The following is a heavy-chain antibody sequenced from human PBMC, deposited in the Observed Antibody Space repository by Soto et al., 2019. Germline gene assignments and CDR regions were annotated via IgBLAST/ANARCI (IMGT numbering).Heavy chain of an antibody. Sequence: ASVKVSCKASAYTFASHGISWLRQAPGQGLEWVGWISGYNGNTNYAQKIQGRVTMTTDTSTSTVYMELRSLRSDDSAVYYCARDKVEMPTIFDYWGQGTLV. D-gene: IGHD2-15*01. CDR2: ISGYNGNT. V-gene: IGHV1-18*04. J-gene: IGHJ4*02. CDR3: ARDKVEMPTIFDY. CDR1: AYTFASHG.